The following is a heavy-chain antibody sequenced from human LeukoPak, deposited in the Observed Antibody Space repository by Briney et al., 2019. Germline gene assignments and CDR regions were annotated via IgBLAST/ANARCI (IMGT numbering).Heavy chain of an antibody. CDR1: GFTFSSYE. CDR2: ISSSGSTI. D-gene: IGHD6-13*01. CDR3: ARAAAGTIYYFDY. J-gene: IGHJ4*02. V-gene: IGHV3-48*03. Sequence: AEPLRLSCAASGFTFSSYEMNWVRQAPGKGLEWVSYISSSGSTIYYADSVKGRFTISRDNAKNSLYLQMNSLRAEDTAVYYCARAAAGTIYYFDYWGQGTLVTVPS.